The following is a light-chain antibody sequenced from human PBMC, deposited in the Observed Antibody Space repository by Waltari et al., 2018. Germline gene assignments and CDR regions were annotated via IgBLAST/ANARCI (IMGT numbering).Light chain of an antibody. CDR3: QQYYSSPPT. Sequence: AIRITQSPSSLSASRGDSVTITCRTNQDVASYLAWYQQTPGRAPNLLLYSASTLQSGVPSRFIGAGSRTNFTLTITCLQYDDFATYFCQQYYSSPPTFGGGTRVEIK. V-gene: IGKV1-8*01. CDR2: SAS. CDR1: QDVASY. J-gene: IGKJ4*01.